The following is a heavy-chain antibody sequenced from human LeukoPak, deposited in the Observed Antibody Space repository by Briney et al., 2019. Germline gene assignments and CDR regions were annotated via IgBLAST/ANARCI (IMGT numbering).Heavy chain of an antibody. Sequence: ASVKVSCKASGYTFTSCGISWVRQAPGQGLEWMGWISAYNGNTNYAQKLQGRVTMTTDTSTSTAYMELRSLRSDDTAVYYCARDLGSSSGWGSWFDPWGQGTLVTVSS. D-gene: IGHD6-19*01. CDR3: ARDLGSSSGWGSWFDP. CDR2: ISAYNGNT. J-gene: IGHJ5*02. V-gene: IGHV1-18*04. CDR1: GYTFTSCG.